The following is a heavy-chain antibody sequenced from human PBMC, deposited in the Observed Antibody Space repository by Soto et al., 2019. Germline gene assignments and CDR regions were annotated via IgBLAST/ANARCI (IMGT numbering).Heavy chain of an antibody. D-gene: IGHD3-3*01. CDR2: MYYSGTT. J-gene: IGHJ4*02. CDR3: ANFLGHDFWGGYNIIDS. Sequence: PSETLSLTCAVSGSSVNNNYWWGWIRQPPGKGLEWIGYMYYSGTTYYNPSLKSRVTMSVDTSKNQFSLKVTSMTAVDTAVYYCANFLGHDFWGGYNIIDSWGQGALVTVSS. CDR1: GSSVNNNYW. V-gene: IGHV4-28*01.